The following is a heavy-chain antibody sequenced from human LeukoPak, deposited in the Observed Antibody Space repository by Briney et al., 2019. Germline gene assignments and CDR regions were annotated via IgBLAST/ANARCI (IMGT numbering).Heavy chain of an antibody. D-gene: IGHD2-2*01. J-gene: IGHJ3*02. Sequence: RTGGSLRLSCAASGFTFSSYSMTWVRRAPGKGLEWVSSISSSSSYIYYADSVKGRFTISRDNAKNSLYLQMDSLRAEDTAVYYCARIMGYCSSTSCPRGGAFDIWGQGTMVTVSS. CDR3: ARIMGYCSSTSCPRGGAFDI. V-gene: IGHV3-21*01. CDR2: ISSSSSYI. CDR1: GFTFSSYS.